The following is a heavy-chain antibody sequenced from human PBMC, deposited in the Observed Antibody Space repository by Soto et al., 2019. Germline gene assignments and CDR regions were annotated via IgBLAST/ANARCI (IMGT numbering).Heavy chain of an antibody. J-gene: IGHJ5*02. CDR3: VASLAASGLNWLDP. CDR2: IFANGHT. CDR1: GGSISEKY. V-gene: IGHV4-4*07. D-gene: IGHD6-13*01. Sequence: PSETLSLTCIVSGGSISEKYWNWVRQPPGKGLEWIGLIFANGHTDYNPSLKSRFTMSVDASKNQFSLRLTSMTAADTAVYYCVASLAASGLNWLDPWGRGTLVTVSS.